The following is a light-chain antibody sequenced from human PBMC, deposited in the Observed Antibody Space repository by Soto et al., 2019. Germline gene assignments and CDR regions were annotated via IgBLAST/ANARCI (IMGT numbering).Light chain of an antibody. Sequence: QSALTQPPSASGSPGQSVTISCTGTSSDIGYYNYVSWYQQHPGKVPKLIIYGVSNRPSGVSNRFSGSKSGNTAFLTISGLQPEDEADYYCSSFTGTTTLDVFGTGTKLTVL. J-gene: IGLJ1*01. CDR1: SSDIGYYNY. CDR3: SSFTGTTTLDV. V-gene: IGLV2-14*03. CDR2: GVS.